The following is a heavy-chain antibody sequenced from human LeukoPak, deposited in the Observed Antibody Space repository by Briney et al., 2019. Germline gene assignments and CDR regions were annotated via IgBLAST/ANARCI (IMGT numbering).Heavy chain of an antibody. Sequence: SVKVSCKASGGTFSSYAISWVRQAPGQGLEWMGGIIPIFGTANYAQKFQGRVTITADESTSTAYMELSSLRSEDTAVYYCARGSDSNTALDYWGLGTLVTVSS. CDR1: GGTFSSYA. D-gene: IGHD5-18*01. J-gene: IGHJ4*02. V-gene: IGHV1-69*13. CDR3: ARGSDSNTALDY. CDR2: IIPIFGTA.